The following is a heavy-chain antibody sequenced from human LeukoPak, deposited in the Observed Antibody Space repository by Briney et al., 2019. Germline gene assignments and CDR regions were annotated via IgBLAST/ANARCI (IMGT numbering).Heavy chain of an antibody. D-gene: IGHD1-26*01. CDR1: GFTFDDYA. CDR2: ISWNSGTI. J-gene: IGHJ4*02. V-gene: IGHV3-9*01. CDR3: AKVGGSFDY. Sequence: PGRSLRLSCAASGFTFDDYAMHWVRQAPGKGLEWVSGISWNSGTIGYADSVKGRFTISRDNAKNSLYLQMNSLRPEDTALYYCAKVGGSFDYWGQGTLVTVSS.